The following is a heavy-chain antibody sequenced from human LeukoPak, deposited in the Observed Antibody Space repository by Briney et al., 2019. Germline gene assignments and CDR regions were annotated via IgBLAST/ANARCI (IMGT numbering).Heavy chain of an antibody. CDR2: ISSSGSNI. D-gene: IGHD3-22*01. J-gene: IGHJ3*02. CDR3: ARGGNIGYNYNAFDM. Sequence: GGSLRLSCAASGFTFSSYEMNWVRLAPEKGLEWVSFISSSGSNIYYADSVKGRFTISRDNAKNSLNLQMNSLRAEDTAVYYCARGGNIGYNYNAFDMWGQGTMVTVSA. CDR1: GFTFSSYE. V-gene: IGHV3-48*03.